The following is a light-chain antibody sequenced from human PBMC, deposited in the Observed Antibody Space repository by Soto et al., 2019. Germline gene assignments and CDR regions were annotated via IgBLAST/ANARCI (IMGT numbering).Light chain of an antibody. CDR1: QGIISA. CDR3: QQLHSYPLT. CDR2: DAS. V-gene: IGKV1-13*02. J-gene: IGKJ5*01. Sequence: AIQLTQSPSSLSASVGDRVTITCRASQGIISALAWYQQTPGKPPKLLIYDASSLESGVPSRFSGSGSGTDFTLTISSLQPEDFGTYYCQQLHSYPLTFGQGTRLEIK.